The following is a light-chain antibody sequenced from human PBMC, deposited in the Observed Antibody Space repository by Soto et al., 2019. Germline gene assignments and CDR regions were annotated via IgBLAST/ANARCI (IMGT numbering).Light chain of an antibody. Sequence: DIQMTQSPSTLSASVGDRVTITCRASQSISSWLAWYQQKPGKAPKLLIYKAASLESGVPSRFGGSGSGTEFTLTISSLQPDDFATHYCQQYNSYPYSFGQGTKLEIK. V-gene: IGKV1-5*03. CDR1: QSISSW. CDR2: KAA. CDR3: QQYNSYPYS. J-gene: IGKJ2*01.